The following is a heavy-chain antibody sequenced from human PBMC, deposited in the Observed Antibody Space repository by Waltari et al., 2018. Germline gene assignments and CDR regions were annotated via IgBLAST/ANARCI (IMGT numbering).Heavy chain of an antibody. J-gene: IGHJ4*02. CDR2: FYGGGRS. Sequence: EVQLVESGGGLIQPGMSLRLSCAASGFTISNNYISWVRQAPGKGLEWVSVFYGGGRSYHADSVKGRFTVSRDASKNTVYLQMNSLTAEDTAVYYCALSSGVVKGYLDYWGQGTLVTVSS. CDR1: GFTISNNY. D-gene: IGHD3-3*01. CDR3: ALSSGVVKGYLDY. V-gene: IGHV3-53*02.